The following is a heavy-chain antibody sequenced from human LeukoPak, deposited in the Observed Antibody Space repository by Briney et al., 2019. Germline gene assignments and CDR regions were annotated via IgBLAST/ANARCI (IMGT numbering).Heavy chain of an antibody. Sequence: PGRSLRLSCAASGFTFDDYAMHWVRQAPGKGLEWVSGISWNSGSIGYADSVKGRFTISRDNAKNSLYLQMNSLRAEDTALYYCAKDIGTLWYYFDYWGQGTLVTVFS. CDR1: GFTFDDYA. D-gene: IGHD1-14*01. CDR2: ISWNSGSI. J-gene: IGHJ4*02. CDR3: AKDIGTLWYYFDY. V-gene: IGHV3-9*01.